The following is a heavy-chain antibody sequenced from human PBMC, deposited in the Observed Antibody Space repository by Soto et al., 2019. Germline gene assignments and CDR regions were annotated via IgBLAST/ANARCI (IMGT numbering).Heavy chain of an antibody. Sequence: SETLSLTCTVSGGSTRRGGSYWSWFRQHPGKGLEWIGYIYYSGSTYYNPSLKSRVTISVDTSKNQFSLKLSSVTAADTAVYYCARDFGGYSYGFFWFDPWGQGTLLTVSS. J-gene: IGHJ5*02. D-gene: IGHD5-18*01. V-gene: IGHV4-31*03. CDR3: ARDFGGYSYGFFWFDP. CDR1: GGSTRRGGSY. CDR2: IYYSGST.